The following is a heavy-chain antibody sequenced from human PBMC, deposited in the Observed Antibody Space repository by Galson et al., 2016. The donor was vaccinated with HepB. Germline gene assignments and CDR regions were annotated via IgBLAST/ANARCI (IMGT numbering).Heavy chain of an antibody. CDR1: GFTFSSYE. CDR3: ATGGSRGISDAFGF. CDR2: LKQDGRDK. Sequence: SLRLSCAASGFTFSSYEMNWVRQAPGKGLECVANLKQDGRDKYYVDSVMGRFTISRDNAKNSLYLQMNSLSAEDTAVYYCATGGSRGISDAFGFWGQGTMVAVSS. D-gene: IGHD3-16*01. J-gene: IGHJ3*01. V-gene: IGHV3-7*01.